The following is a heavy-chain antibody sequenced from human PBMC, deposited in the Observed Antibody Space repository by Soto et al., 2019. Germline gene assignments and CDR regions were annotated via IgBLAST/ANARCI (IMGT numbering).Heavy chain of an antibody. CDR2: ISYDGSNK. CDR1: GFTFSSYA. J-gene: IGHJ4*02. D-gene: IGHD5-18*01. V-gene: IGHV3-30-3*01. CDR3: ARGTAMVTLDY. Sequence: GSLRLSCAASGFTFSSYAMHWVRQAPGKGLEWVAVISYDGSNKYYADSVKGRFTISRDNSKNTLYLQMNSLRAEDTAVYYCARGTAMVTLDYWGQGTLVTVSS.